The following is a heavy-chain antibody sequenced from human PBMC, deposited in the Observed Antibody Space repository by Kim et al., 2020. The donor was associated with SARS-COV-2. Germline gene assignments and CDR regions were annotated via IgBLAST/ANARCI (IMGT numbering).Heavy chain of an antibody. CDR1: GFTFSSYW. D-gene: IGHD3-10*01. V-gene: IGHV3-7*01. CDR3: ARAQLLWFGESKLDY. J-gene: IGHJ4*02. Sequence: GGSLRLSCAASGFTFSSYWMSWVRQAPGKGLEWVVNIKQDGSEKYYVDSVKGRFTISRDNAKKSLYLQMNSLRAEDTAVYYCARAQLLWFGESKLDYWGQGTLVTVSS. CDR2: IKQDGSEK.